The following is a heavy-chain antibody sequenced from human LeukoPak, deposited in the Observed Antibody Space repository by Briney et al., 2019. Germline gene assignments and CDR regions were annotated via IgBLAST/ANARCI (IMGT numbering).Heavy chain of an antibody. D-gene: IGHD6-13*01. Sequence: SGESLKISCKGSGYSFTNYWIGWVRQMPGKGLEWMGIIYPGDSDTTYSPSFQGQVTISADKSISTAYLQWSSLKASDTAMYYCARLPSAAGFTPWPYFDYWGQGTLVTVSS. V-gene: IGHV5-51*01. J-gene: IGHJ4*02. CDR2: IYPGDSDT. CDR1: GYSFTNYW. CDR3: ARLPSAAGFTPWPYFDY.